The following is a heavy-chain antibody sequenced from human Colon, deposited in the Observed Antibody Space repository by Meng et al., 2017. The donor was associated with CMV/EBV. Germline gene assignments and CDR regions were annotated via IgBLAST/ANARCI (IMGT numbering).Heavy chain of an antibody. CDR2: ISAYNGKT. V-gene: IGHV1-18*01. CDR1: GGTFSSYA. Sequence: ASVKVSCKASGGTFSSYAISWVRQAPGQGLEWMGWISAYNGKTNYAQKLQGRVTMTTDTSTGTAYMELRSLRSDDTAVYYCARARAFVVVPAAMTEHDYWGQGTLVTVSS. D-gene: IGHD2-2*01. J-gene: IGHJ4*02. CDR3: ARARAFVVVPAAMTEHDY.